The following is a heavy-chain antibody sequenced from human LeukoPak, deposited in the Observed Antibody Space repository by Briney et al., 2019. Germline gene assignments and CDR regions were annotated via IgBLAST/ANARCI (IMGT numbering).Heavy chain of an antibody. CDR3: GGFGYEAAVDL. CDR2: IKPDGSET. V-gene: IGHV3-7*01. CDR1: GFMFSTYW. J-gene: IGHJ4*02. D-gene: IGHD2-2*03. Sequence: GGSLRLSCAGSGFMFSTYWMTWVRQAPGKGLEFVANIKPDGSETYYADSVKGRFTISRENTKNLVFLQMTSLRGEDAAVYHCGGFGYEAAVDLWGQGTLVTVSS.